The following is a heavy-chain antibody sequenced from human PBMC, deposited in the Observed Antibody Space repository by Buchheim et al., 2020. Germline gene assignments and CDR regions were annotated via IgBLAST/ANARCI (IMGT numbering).Heavy chain of an antibody. CDR3: ARANALYCSSTSCYIGDWFDP. CDR1: GGSISSSNW. D-gene: IGHD2-2*02. Sequence: QVQLQESGPGLVKPSGTLSLTCAVSGGSISSSNWWSWVRQPPGKGLEWIGEIYHSGSTNYNPSLKSRVTISLDKSKNQFSPKLSSVTAADTAVYYCARANALYCSSTSCYIGDWFDPWGQGTL. CDR2: IYHSGST. V-gene: IGHV4-4*02. J-gene: IGHJ5*02.